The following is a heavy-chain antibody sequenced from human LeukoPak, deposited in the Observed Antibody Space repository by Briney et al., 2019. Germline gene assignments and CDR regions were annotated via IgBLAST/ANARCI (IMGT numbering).Heavy chain of an antibody. CDR3: ARGRSYEYGDYDY. CDR2: IYHSGTT. D-gene: IGHD3-16*01. J-gene: IGHJ4*02. CDR1: GYSISSGYY. V-gene: IGHV4-38-2*02. Sequence: SETLSLTCSVSGYSISSGYYWGRIRQPPGMRLEWIGSIYHSGTTYYNPSLKSRVIMSVNTSKNHFSLRLSSVTAADTAVYYCARGRSYEYGDYDYWGQGTLVTVSS.